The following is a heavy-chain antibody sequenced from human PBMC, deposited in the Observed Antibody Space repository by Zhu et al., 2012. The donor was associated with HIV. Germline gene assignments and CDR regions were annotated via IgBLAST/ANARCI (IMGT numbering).Heavy chain of an antibody. CDR1: GHSISSGYY. V-gene: IGHV4-38-2*01. Sequence: QVQLQESGPGLVKPSETLSLTCGVSGHSISSGYYWGWIRQPPGKGLEWIGSVYHSGATYYKPSLRSRFTISRDMSKNQLFLNVNSVTAADTAVYFCVRPQSQLLSNAFEIVGPRDKWYTVSS. J-gene: IGHJ3*02. D-gene: IGHD4-23*01. CDR2: VYHSGAT. CDR3: VRPQSQLLSNAFEI.